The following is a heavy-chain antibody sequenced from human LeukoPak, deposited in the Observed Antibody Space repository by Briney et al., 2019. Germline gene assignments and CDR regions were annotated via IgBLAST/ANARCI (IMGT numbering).Heavy chain of an antibody. CDR3: TTWRVTIFGVAGAHYMDV. J-gene: IGHJ6*03. Sequence: GGSLRPSCAASGFTFSNAWMSWVRQAPGKGLEWVGRIKSKTDGGTTDYAAPVKGRFTISRDDSKNTLYLQMNSLKTEDTAVYYCTTWRVTIFGVAGAHYMDVWGKGTTVTVSS. CDR1: GFTFSNAW. V-gene: IGHV3-15*01. D-gene: IGHD3-3*01. CDR2: IKSKTDGGTT.